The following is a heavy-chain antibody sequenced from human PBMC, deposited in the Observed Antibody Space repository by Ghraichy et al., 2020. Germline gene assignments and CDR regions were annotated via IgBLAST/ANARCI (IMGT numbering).Heavy chain of an antibody. CDR3: ARGDDYVWGSYQYYFDY. D-gene: IGHD3-16*01. CDR2: INTNNGGT. V-gene: IGHV1-2*04. CDR1: GYTFTDYY. Sequence: ASVKVSCKASGYTFTDYYIHWVRQAPGQGLEWMGWINTNNGGTNYALKFQGWVTMTRDTSTSTAYMELSRLKSDDTAVYFCARGDDYVWGSYQYYFDYWGQGTLVTVSS. J-gene: IGHJ4*02.